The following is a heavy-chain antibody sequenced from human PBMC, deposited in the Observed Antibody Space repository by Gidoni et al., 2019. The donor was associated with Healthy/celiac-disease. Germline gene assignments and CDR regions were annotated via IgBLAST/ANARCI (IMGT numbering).Heavy chain of an antibody. CDR2: ISYDGSNK. J-gene: IGHJ4*02. D-gene: IGHD2-21*02. V-gene: IGHV3-30*01. Sequence: LEWVAVISYDGSNKYYADSVKGRFTISRDNSKNTLYLQMNSLRAEDTAVYYCAREVVTHYWGQGTLVTVSS. CDR3: AREVVTHY.